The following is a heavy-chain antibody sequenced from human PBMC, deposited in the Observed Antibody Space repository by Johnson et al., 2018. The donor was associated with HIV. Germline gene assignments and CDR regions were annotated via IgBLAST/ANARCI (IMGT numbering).Heavy chain of an antibody. CDR2: IRQDGSEK. CDR3: AGSQGSGAGAVDI. Sequence: VQLVESGGGLVQPGGSLRLSCAASGFTFSIYWMTWVRQAPGKGLEWVASIRQDGSEKYFVDSVKGRFTISRDNAKNSLYLQMNSLSVEDTAVYYCAGSQGSGAGAVDIWGQGTMVTVSS. CDR1: GFTFSIYW. J-gene: IGHJ3*02. V-gene: IGHV3-7*05. D-gene: IGHD2-8*02.